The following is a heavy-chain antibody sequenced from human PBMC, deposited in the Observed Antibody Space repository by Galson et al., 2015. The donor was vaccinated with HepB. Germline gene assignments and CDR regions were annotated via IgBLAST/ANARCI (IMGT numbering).Heavy chain of an antibody. CDR3: ARGRAAAPFSMYV. J-gene: IGHJ6*03. V-gene: IGHV1-69*04. D-gene: IGHD6-25*01. Sequence: SVKVSCKASGGTFSSYAISWVRQAPGQGLEWMGRIIPILGIANYAQKFQGRVTITADKSTSTAYMELSSLRSEDTAVYYCARGRAAAPFSMYVWGKGTTVTVSS. CDR1: GGTFSSYA. CDR2: IIPILGIA.